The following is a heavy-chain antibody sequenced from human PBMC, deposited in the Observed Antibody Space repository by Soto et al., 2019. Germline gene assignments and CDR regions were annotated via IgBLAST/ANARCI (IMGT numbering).Heavy chain of an antibody. J-gene: IGHJ6*02. CDR1: GFSGNTSGVG. CDR3: ARLTMVAHYTVDV. D-gene: IGHD4-17*01. Sequence: QITLKESGPTLVNPTQTLTLTCALSGFSGNTSGVGVGWIRQPPGKALEWLALIDWADDKRYSPSLKSRPTITKVASKKQVVPTMVNMDPVDMATYCCARLTMVAHYTVDVWCQGTKVSVSS. CDR2: IDWADDK. V-gene: IGHV2-5*02.